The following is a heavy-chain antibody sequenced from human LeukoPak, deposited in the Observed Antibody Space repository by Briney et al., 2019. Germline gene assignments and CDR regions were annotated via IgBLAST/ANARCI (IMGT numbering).Heavy chain of an antibody. V-gene: IGHV3-15*01. Sequence: GGSLRLSCAASGFTFSNAWMSWVRQAPGKGLEWVGRIKSKTDGGTTDYAAPVKGRFTISRDDSKNTLYLQMNSLKTEDTAVYYCTTDPAVHIVVVTATTFDYWGQGTLVTVSS. D-gene: IGHD2-21*02. CDR2: IKSKTDGGTT. CDR3: TTDPAVHIVVVTATTFDY. CDR1: GFTFSNAW. J-gene: IGHJ4*02.